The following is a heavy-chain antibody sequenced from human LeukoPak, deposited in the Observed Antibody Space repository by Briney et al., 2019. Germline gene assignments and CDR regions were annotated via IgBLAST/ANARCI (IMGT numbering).Heavy chain of an antibody. CDR1: GYTFTRYN. Sequence: ASVKVSCKASGYTFTRYNMHWVRQAPGQGLEWMGIINPSGGGTTYAHKFQGRVTMTRDTSTSTVYMELSSLRSEDTAVYYCAAGYSVSYYVYWGQGTLVTVSS. D-gene: IGHD1-26*01. J-gene: IGHJ4*02. CDR2: INPSGGGT. V-gene: IGHV1-46*01. CDR3: AAGYSVSYYVY.